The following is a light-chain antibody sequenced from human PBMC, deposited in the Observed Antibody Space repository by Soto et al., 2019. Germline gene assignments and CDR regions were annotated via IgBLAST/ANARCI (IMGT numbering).Light chain of an antibody. CDR3: QEYNNWPPST. CDR2: GAS. V-gene: IGKV3D-15*01. CDR1: QSVSSS. Sequence: EIVMTQSPATLSVSPGERATLSCRASQSVSSSLAWYQQTPGQAPRLLIYGASTRATGIPARFSGSGSGTDFTLTISSLQSEDFAVYYCQEYNNWPPSTFGQGTKLEIK. J-gene: IGKJ2*01.